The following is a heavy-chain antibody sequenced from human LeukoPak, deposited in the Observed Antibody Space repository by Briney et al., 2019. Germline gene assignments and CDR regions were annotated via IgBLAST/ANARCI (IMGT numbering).Heavy chain of an antibody. CDR1: GYTFTSNY. CDR3: ARDQVGFDY. D-gene: IGHD2-2*01. J-gene: IGHJ4*02. Sequence: ASVKVSCKASGYTFTSNYIHWVRQAPGQGLEWMGMIYPRDGSTSYAQKFQGRVTVTRDTSTSTVHMELSGLRSEDTAVYYCARDQVGFDYWGQGTLVTVSS. CDR2: IYPRDGST. V-gene: IGHV1-46*01.